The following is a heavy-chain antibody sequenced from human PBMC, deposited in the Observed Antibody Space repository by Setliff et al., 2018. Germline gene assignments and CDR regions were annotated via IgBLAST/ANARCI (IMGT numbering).Heavy chain of an antibody. D-gene: IGHD5-18*01. CDR1: GFTFSEYN. J-gene: IGHJ4*02. Sequence: PGGSLRLSCAASGFTFSEYNMHWVRQAPGKGLEWVSSISDSSSFMHYEDSLKGRFTISRDNAKNSLFLQMNSLRAEDTAVYYCARDQGSYGYRAFDFWGQGTLVTVSS. CDR3: ARDQGSYGYRAFDF. CDR2: ISDSSSFM. V-gene: IGHV3-21*01.